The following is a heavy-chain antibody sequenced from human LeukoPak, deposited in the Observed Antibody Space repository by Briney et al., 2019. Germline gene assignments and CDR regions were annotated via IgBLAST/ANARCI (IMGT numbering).Heavy chain of an antibody. Sequence: ASVKVSCKASGYTFTGYYMHWVRQAPGQGLERMGWINPNSGGTNYAQKFQGRVTMTRDTSISTAYMELSRLRSDDTAVYYCARDPEGGSGWYYLDYWGQGTLVTVSS. J-gene: IGHJ4*02. D-gene: IGHD6-19*01. V-gene: IGHV1-2*02. CDR1: GYTFTGYY. CDR3: ARDPEGGSGWYYLDY. CDR2: INPNSGGT.